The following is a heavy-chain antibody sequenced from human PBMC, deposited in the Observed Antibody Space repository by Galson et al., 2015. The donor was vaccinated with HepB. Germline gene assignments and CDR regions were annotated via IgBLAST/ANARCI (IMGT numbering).Heavy chain of an antibody. D-gene: IGHD5-12*01. CDR3: ARDYGGYDLNPFDY. Sequence: SVKVSCKASGYTFTSYGISWVRQAPGQGLEWMGWISAYNGNTNYAQKLQGRVTMTTDTSTSTAYMELRSLRSDDTAVYYCARDYGGYDLNPFDYWGQGTLVTVSS. V-gene: IGHV1-18*04. CDR2: ISAYNGNT. J-gene: IGHJ4*02. CDR1: GYTFTSYG.